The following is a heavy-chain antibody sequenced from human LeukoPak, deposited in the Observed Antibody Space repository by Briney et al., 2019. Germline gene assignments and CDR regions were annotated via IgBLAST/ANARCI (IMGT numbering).Heavy chain of an antibody. CDR3: AREFQRRDGYNDDH. Sequence: ASVKVSRKASGYTFTGYYMHWVRQAPGQGLEWMGWINPNSGGTNYAQKFQGRVTMTRDTSISTAYMELSRLRSDDTAVYYRAREFQRRDGYNDDHWGQGTLVTVSS. J-gene: IGHJ4*02. D-gene: IGHD5-24*01. V-gene: IGHV1-2*02. CDR2: INPNSGGT. CDR1: GYTFTGYY.